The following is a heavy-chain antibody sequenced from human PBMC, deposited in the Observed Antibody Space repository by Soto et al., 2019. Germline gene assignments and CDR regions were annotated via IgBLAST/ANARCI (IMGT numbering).Heavy chain of an antibody. CDR2: ISWNSGSI. CDR1: GFSFDTYA. V-gene: IGHV3-9*01. CDR3: ARDFYGGNGPFDY. Sequence: PGGSLRLSCAASGFSFDTYAMHWVRQGPGKGLEWVSGISWNSGSIGYADSVRGRFTISRDNAKNSLYLQMNSVSAEDTAFYYCARDFYGGNGPFDYWGQGSLVTVSS. D-gene: IGHD2-15*01. J-gene: IGHJ4*02.